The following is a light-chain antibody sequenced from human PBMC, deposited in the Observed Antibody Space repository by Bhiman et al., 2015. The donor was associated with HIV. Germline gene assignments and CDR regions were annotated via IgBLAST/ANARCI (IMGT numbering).Light chain of an antibody. CDR2: DVS. CDR3: SSYTSSSTEV. V-gene: IGLV2-14*01. Sequence: QSALTQPASVSGSPGQSITISCTGTSSDVGGYNYVSWYQQHPGKAPKLMIYDVSKRPSGVSNRFSGSKSGNTASLTISGLQAEDEADYYCSSYTSSSTEVFGTGTKVTV. J-gene: IGLJ1*01. CDR1: SSDVGGYNY.